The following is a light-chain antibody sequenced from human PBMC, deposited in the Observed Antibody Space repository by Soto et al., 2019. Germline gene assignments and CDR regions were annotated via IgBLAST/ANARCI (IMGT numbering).Light chain of an antibody. V-gene: IGLV2-14*01. CDR2: EVS. Sequence: QSALTQPASVSGSPGQSITISCTGSSSDVGGYNFVSWYQQHPGKAPKLMLYEVSNRPSGVSYRFSGSKSGNTASLTISGLQAEDDADYFCSSYTISNTLPFVFGTGTKLTVL. CDR1: SSDVGGYNF. CDR3: SSYTISNTLPFV. J-gene: IGLJ1*01.